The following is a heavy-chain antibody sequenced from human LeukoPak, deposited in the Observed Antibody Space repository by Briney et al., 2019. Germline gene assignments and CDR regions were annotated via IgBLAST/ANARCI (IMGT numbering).Heavy chain of an antibody. D-gene: IGHD3-3*01. J-gene: IGHJ4*02. V-gene: IGHV4-34*01. CDR2: INHSGST. CDR3: ARGLPGRRLLDY. Sequence: SETLSLTCAVYGGSFSGYYWSWIRQPPGKGLEWIGEINHSGSTNYNPSLKSRVTISVDTSKNQFSLKLSSVTAADTAVYYCARGLPGRRLLDYWGRGTLVTVSS. CDR1: GGSFSGYY.